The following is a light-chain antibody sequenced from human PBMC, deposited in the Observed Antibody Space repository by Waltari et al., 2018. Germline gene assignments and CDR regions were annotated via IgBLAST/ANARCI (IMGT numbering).Light chain of an antibody. V-gene: IGLV2-23*02. CDR2: EVN. CDR3: CSYRGGHSWV. J-gene: IGLJ3*02. Sequence: QSALTLPASVSGSPGQSISIPCTGTSNHIGSYNRVPWYQPHPGKAPNPLIYEVNKRPSGVSGRFSGSKSGNTASLTISGLQAEDEGDYYCCSYRGGHSWVFGGGAKLTVL. CDR1: SNHIGSYNR.